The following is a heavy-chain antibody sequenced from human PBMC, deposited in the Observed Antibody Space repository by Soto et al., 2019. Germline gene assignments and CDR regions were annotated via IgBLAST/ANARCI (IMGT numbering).Heavy chain of an antibody. J-gene: IGHJ4*02. D-gene: IGHD1-1*01. CDR1: GYSFTTFG. V-gene: IGHV1-18*01. Sequence: QLQLVQSGAEVKKPGASVKVSCKASGYSFTTFGITWVRQAPGQGLEWLGWISTYNGDTKPAQRLQGRVTMTTDTSTNTAYMELRSLRSDDTAIYYCAREGGWREEGTTGLDYWGQGTLVTVSS. CDR3: AREGGWREEGTTGLDY. CDR2: ISTYNGDT.